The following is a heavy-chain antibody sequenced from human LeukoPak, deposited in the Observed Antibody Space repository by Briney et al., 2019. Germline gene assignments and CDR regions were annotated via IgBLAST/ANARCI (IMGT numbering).Heavy chain of an antibody. CDR2: IYSSGDS. D-gene: IGHD1/OR15-1a*01. CDR3: ARQPSGTAAFDI. CDR1: GGSINSYY. Sequence: SETLSLSRAVSGGSINSYYWSWIRQPPGKGLEWIAYIYSSGDSNYNPSFKSRVTISMDTSKNQFSLKLTSVAAADTAIYYCARQPSGTAAFDIWGQGTMVIVSS. J-gene: IGHJ3*02. V-gene: IGHV4-59*08.